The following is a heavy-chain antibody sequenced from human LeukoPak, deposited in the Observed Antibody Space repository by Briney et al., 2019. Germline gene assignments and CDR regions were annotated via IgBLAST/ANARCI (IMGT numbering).Heavy chain of an antibody. Sequence: GGSLRLSCAASRFTFNSYAMSWVRQAPGKGLEWVSVIGGSNGITFYVGSVKGRFTISRDNSKDTLYLQMNSLRAEDTAVYYCARYRHLGYWGQGTLVTVSS. J-gene: IGHJ4*02. CDR3: ARYRHLGY. D-gene: IGHD2-2*02. V-gene: IGHV3-23*01. CDR1: RFTFNSYA. CDR2: IGGSNGIT.